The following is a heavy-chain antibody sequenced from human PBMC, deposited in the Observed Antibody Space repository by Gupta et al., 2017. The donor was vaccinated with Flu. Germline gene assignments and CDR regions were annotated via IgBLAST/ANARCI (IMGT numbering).Heavy chain of an antibody. CDR3: VDIYDLDV. V-gene: IGHV3-74*01. J-gene: IGHJ6*02. D-gene: IGHD3-16*01. Sequence: EVQLVEYGGDLLQPGGSLRRSCAASGFTFSNFRMHWVRQAPGKGLVWVSAINTDWSSTYYADSVKGRFTISRDNAKNTLYLQMKSLRAEDTAVYYCVDIYDLDVWGQGTTVTVSS. CDR1: GFTFSNFR. CDR2: INTDWSST.